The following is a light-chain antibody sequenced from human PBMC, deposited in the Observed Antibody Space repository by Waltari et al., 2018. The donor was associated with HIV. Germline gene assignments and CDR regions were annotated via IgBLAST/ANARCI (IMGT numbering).Light chain of an antibody. CDR2: AAS. J-gene: IGKJ1*01. V-gene: IGKV1-39*01. Sequence: DIQMTQSPSSLSAYVGDRVTITCRASQNMGNFLNWYQQKPGKAPKLLLYAASTLVSGVPSRFSGSGSGTDFTLTISSVQPEDFATYSCQQTYTTPRTFGQGTKVEF. CDR3: QQTYTTPRT. CDR1: QNMGNF.